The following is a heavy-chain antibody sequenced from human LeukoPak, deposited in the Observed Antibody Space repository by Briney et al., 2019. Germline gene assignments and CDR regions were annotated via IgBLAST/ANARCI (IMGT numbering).Heavy chain of an antibody. Sequence: GGSLRLSCAASGFTFSTYAVNWVRQAPGKGLEWVSTISGSGDSTYYADSVKGRFTISRDNSKDTLYLQMSSVRVDDTAVYYCAKTVELELPVFDYWGQGTLVTVSS. V-gene: IGHV3-23*01. CDR1: GFTFSTYA. CDR3: AKTVELELPVFDY. D-gene: IGHD1-7*01. J-gene: IGHJ4*02. CDR2: ISGSGDST.